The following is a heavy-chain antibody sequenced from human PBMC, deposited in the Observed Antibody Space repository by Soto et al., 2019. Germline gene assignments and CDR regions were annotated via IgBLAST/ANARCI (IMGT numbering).Heavy chain of an antibody. CDR3: ARHYYDSSGCYYYSGMDV. D-gene: IGHD3-22*01. V-gene: IGHV2-26*01. CDR1: GFSLSNARMG. CDR2: IFSNDEK. Sequence: QVTLKESGPVLVKPTETLTLTCTVSGFSLSNARMGVSWIRQPPGKALEWLAHIFSNDEKSYSTSLKSRLTISKDTSKSPVVLTMNNMEPVDTATYDCARHYYDSSGCYYYSGMDVWGQGNTVTVSS. J-gene: IGHJ6*01.